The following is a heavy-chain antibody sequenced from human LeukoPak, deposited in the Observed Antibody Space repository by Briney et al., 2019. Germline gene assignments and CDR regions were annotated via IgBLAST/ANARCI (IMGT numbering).Heavy chain of an antibody. V-gene: IGHV1-18*01. J-gene: IGHJ3*02. CDR3: ARGLRSVYDFWSGYHTEDAFDI. CDR2: ISAYNGNT. CDR1: GYTFTSYG. Sequence: ASVKVSCKASGYTFTSYGISWVRQAPGQGLEWMGWISAYNGNTNYAQKLQGRVTMTTDTSTSTAYMELRSLRSDDAAVYYCARGLRSVYDFWSGYHTEDAFDIWGQGTMVTVSS. D-gene: IGHD3-3*01.